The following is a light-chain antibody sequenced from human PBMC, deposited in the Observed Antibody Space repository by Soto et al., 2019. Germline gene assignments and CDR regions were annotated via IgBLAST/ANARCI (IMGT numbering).Light chain of an antibody. CDR3: QQYGSSPPYT. V-gene: IGKV3-20*01. CDR1: QSVSSSY. J-gene: IGKJ2*01. Sequence: EIVLTQSPGTLSLSPGERATLSCRASQSVSSSYLAWYQQKPDQAPRLLIYGASSRATVSPDRFSGSGSGTDLTLTISRLEPEDVVVYYCQQYGSSPPYTFGQGTKLEIK. CDR2: GAS.